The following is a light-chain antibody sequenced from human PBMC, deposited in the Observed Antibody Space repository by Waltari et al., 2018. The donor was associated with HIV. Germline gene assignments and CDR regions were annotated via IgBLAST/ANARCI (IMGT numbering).Light chain of an antibody. CDR3: QQYNSYPLT. J-gene: IGKJ4*01. V-gene: IGKV1-5*03. CDR2: SAS. Sequence: DIQMNQTPSTLSAYVGDTVTNTCRASQSITTWLAWCQQRPGRAPKFLIYSASTLESGVPPRFTGSGSGTEFTLTITSLQPDDGATYYCQQYNSYPLTFGGGTKVEI. CDR1: QSITTW.